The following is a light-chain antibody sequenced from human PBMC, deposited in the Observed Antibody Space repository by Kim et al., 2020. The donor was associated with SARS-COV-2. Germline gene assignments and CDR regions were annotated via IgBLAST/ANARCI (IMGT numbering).Light chain of an antibody. Sequence: LCPRASLTLSCRASESVSSCSLPGYRPNQGQGRRIPIYGKSSRVIRIRDRFSGSGSGIDFTLTILRPEPNDFAVYYCQHNASSCTFGQGTKVDIK. CDR1: ESVSSCS. J-gene: IGKJ1*01. CDR3: QHNASSCT. V-gene: IGKV3-20*01. CDR2: GKS.